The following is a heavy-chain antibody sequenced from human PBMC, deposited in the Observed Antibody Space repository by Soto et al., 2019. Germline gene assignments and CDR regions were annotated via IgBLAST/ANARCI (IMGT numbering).Heavy chain of an antibody. D-gene: IGHD2-15*01. Sequence: GGSLRLSCAASGLTFSNYALHWVRQAPGTGLEWVAVISSDAKNEYYADSVRGRSTISRDNSENTLFLHMNSLRAEDTAVYFCARVQLAATIAFYGMDVWGRGTTVTVSS. V-gene: IGHV3-30*01. CDR1: GLTFSNYA. J-gene: IGHJ6*02. CDR2: ISSDAKNE. CDR3: ARVQLAATIAFYGMDV.